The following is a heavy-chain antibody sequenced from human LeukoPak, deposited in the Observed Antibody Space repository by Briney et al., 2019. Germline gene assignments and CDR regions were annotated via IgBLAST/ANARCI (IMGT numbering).Heavy chain of an antibody. D-gene: IGHD2-2*03. J-gene: IGHJ4*02. Sequence: GGSLRLSCAASGFTLSNHALIWVRQAPGKGLEWVSVLSGSGDSTFYADSVKGRFTISRDNSKNTLYLQMNSLRAEDTAVYYCAKDNRGYCDTTTCYLFDYWGQGTLVTVSS. CDR1: GFTLSNHA. CDR2: LSGSGDST. V-gene: IGHV3-23*01. CDR3: AKDNRGYCDTTTCYLFDY.